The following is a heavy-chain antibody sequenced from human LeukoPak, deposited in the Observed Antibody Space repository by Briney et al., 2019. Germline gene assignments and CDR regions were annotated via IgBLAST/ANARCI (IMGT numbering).Heavy chain of an antibody. CDR1: GYTFTGFY. Sequence: ASVTVSCKASGYTFTGFYIHWVRQAPGQGLEWMGLINPNSADTSYAQNFQGRVTMTRDTSISTAYMELIRLTSDDTAVYYCAKEGTGIDYWGQGTLVTVSS. J-gene: IGHJ4*02. CDR2: INPNSADT. CDR3: AKEGTGIDY. D-gene: IGHD3/OR15-3a*01. V-gene: IGHV1-2*02.